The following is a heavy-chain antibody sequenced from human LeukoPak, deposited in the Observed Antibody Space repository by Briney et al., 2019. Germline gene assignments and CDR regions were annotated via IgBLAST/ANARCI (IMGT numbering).Heavy chain of an antibody. CDR2: MSYSGRT. V-gene: IGHV4-59*02. CDR1: GGSVSSYY. J-gene: IGHJ4*02. CDR3: ARDTYNYGSSAYYFDY. Sequence: SETLSLTCTVSGGSVSSYYWSWIRQTPEKGLEWIGYMSYSGRTDYGPSLKSRVTMSVDTSKNQFSLKLSSVTAADTAVYYCARDTYNYGSSAYYFDYWGQGTLVTVSS. D-gene: IGHD5-18*01.